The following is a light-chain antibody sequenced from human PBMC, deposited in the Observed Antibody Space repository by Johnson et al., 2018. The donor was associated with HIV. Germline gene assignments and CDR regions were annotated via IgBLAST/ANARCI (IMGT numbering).Light chain of an antibody. Sequence: QSVLTQPPSVSAAPGQKVTISCSGSSSNIGNNYVSWYQQLPGTAPKLLIYENNKRPSGIPDRFSGSKSGTSATLGITGLPTGDEADYYCGTWDSILSTYYVFGTGTKVTVL. J-gene: IGLJ1*01. CDR2: ENN. CDR1: SSNIGNNY. CDR3: GTWDSILSTYYV. V-gene: IGLV1-51*02.